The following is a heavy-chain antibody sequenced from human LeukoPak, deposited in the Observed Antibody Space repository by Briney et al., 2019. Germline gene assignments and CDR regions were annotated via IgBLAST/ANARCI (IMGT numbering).Heavy chain of an antibody. J-gene: IGHJ4*02. Sequence: ASVKVSCNASGYTFTGYYMHWVRQAPGQGLSWLGLINPNSGGTNYAQKFQGRVTMTRDTSISTAYMELTRLRSDDTAVYYCARDAAPSYYDILTGSDYWGQGTLVTVSS. CDR2: INPNSGGT. CDR3: ARDAAPSYYDILTGSDY. D-gene: IGHD3-9*01. CDR1: GYTFTGYY. V-gene: IGHV1-2*02.